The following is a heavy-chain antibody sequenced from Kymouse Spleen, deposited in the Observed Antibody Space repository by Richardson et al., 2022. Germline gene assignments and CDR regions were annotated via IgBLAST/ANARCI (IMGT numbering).Heavy chain of an antibody. Sequence: QVQLQQWGAGLLKPSETLSLTCAVYGGSFSGYYWSWIRQPPGKGLEWIGEINHSGSTNYNPSLKSRVTISVDTSKNQFSLKLSSVTAADTAVYYCAREGIVGATSFDYWGQGTLVTVSS. CDR1: GGSFSGYY. D-gene: IGHD1-26*01. J-gene: IGHJ4*02. V-gene: IGHV4-34*01. CDR2: INHSGST. CDR3: AREGIVGATSFDY.